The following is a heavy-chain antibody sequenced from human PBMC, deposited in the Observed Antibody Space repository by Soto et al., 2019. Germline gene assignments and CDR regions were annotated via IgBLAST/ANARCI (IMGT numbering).Heavy chain of an antibody. D-gene: IGHD2-2*01. J-gene: IGHJ5*02. V-gene: IGHV4-31*03. Sequence: PSETLSLTCTVSGGSISSGGYYWSWIRQHPGKGLEWIGYIYYSGSTYYNPSLKSRVTISVDTSKNQFSLKLSSVTAADTAVYYCARDRGYCSSTSCSPVWYDPWGQGTLVTVSS. CDR3: ARDRGYCSSTSCSPVWYDP. CDR2: IYYSGST. CDR1: GGSISSGGYY.